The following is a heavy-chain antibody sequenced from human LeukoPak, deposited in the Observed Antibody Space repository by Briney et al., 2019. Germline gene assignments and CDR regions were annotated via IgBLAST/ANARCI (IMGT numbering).Heavy chain of an antibody. D-gene: IGHD2-21*02. V-gene: IGHV3-30-3*01. CDR1: GFTFSNYD. CDR3: ARGNNVLMVTGCFDY. CDR2: ISYDGNNK. Sequence: GRSLRLSCAASGFTFSNYDMHWVRQAPGKGLEWVAVISYDGNNKDFADSVKGRFTISRDNSKNTLYLQMNSLRAEGTAVYYCARGNNVLMVTGCFDYWGQGTLVTVSS. J-gene: IGHJ4*02.